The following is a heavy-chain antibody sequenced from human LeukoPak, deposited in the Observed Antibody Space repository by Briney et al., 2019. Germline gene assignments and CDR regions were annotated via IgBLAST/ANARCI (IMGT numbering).Heavy chain of an antibody. D-gene: IGHD6-19*01. CDR1: GYTFTSYG. Sequence: ASVKVSCKASGYTFTSYGITWVRQAPGQGLEWMGWINPNSGGTNYAQKFQGRVTMTRDTSISTAYMELSRLRSDDTAVYYCARGQQWLVVESFFDYWGQGTLVTVSS. CDR3: ARGQQWLVVESFFDY. J-gene: IGHJ4*02. V-gene: IGHV1-2*02. CDR2: INPNSGGT.